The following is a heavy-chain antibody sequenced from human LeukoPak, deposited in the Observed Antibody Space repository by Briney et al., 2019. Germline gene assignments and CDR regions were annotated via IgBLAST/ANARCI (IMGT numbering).Heavy chain of an antibody. CDR1: GFDFSDAR. D-gene: IGHD2-21*02. CDR2: IKRKTHGGTT. V-gene: IGHV3-15*05. CDR3: TTEVVVTSYFDF. J-gene: IGHJ4*01. Sequence: PGGSLRLSCATSGFDFSDARMSWVRQAPGKGLEWVGRIKRKTHGGTTQYGAPVKGRFAISRDDSKNTLYLQMNSLTTEDTGVYFCTTEVVVTSYFDFWGHGALVTVSS.